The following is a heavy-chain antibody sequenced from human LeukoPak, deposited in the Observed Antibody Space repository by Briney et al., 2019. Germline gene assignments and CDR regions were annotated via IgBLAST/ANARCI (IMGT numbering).Heavy chain of an antibody. J-gene: IGHJ4*02. V-gene: IGHV3-7*03. CDR3: ASNYGG. D-gene: IGHD4-11*01. Sequence: GGSLRLSCAASGFDFSNYWMYWVRQAPGKGLEWVANIKQDGSEKYYVDSVRGRFTISRDNAKNSLSLQMNGLRAEDTAVYYCASNYGGWGQGTLVTVSS. CDR1: GFDFSNYW. CDR2: IKQDGSEK.